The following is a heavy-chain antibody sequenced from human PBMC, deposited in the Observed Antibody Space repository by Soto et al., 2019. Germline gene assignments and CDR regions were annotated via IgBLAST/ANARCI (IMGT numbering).Heavy chain of an antibody. J-gene: IGHJ6*02. Sequence: HPGKGLEWIGYIYYSGSTYYNPSLKSRVTISVDTSKNQFSLKLSSVTAADTAVYYCAIWRTVPTPSECYGMGVCAQGPTVSVSS. V-gene: IGHV4-31*02. CDR3: AIWRTVPTPSECYGMGV. D-gene: IGHD4-17*01. CDR2: IYYSGST.